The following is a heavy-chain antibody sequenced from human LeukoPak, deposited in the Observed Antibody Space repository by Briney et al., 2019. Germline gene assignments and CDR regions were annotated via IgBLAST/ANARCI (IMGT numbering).Heavy chain of an antibody. CDR2: IGATQTYI. CDR3: ARPGYSSGFDY. CDR1: GFTFATYT. Sequence: GGSLRLSCTGAGFTFATYTFNWVRQAPGKGLEWVASIGATQTYIYYADSVKGRFTVSRDNAEKSVYLQMNNLRAEDTAVYYCARPGYSSGFDYWGQGTLVTVSS. J-gene: IGHJ4*02. V-gene: IGHV3-21*01. D-gene: IGHD6-19*01.